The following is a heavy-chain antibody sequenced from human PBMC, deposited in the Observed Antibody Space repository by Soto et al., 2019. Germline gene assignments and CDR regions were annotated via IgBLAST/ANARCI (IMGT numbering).Heavy chain of an antibody. CDR3: ARLKEDYYDYYGMDV. CDR2: IYYSGST. CDR1: GGSIRIYY. Sequence: PSETLSLTCSASGGSIRIYYWGWIRQPPGKGLEWIGYIYYSGSTSYNPSLKSRVTISVDASKKQFSLKLTSVTAADTAVYYCARLKEDYYDYYGMDVWGQGTTVTVSS. V-gene: IGHV4-59*01. J-gene: IGHJ6*02.